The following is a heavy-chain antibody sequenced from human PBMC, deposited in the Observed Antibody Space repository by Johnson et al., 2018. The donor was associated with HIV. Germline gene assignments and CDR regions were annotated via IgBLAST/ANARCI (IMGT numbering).Heavy chain of an antibody. V-gene: IGHV3-72*01. CDR3: TRDRDGVGVS. J-gene: IGHJ3*01. Sequence: EVQLVESGGGVVRPGGSLRLSCAASGFIFSDHYMDWVRQAPGKGLEWVGRTRNKANSYTTDYAASVKGRFTISRDYSKNSVYLQRRSLKTEDTAVYYCTRDRDGVGVSWGQGTMVTVSS. D-gene: IGHD3-10*01. CDR1: GFIFSDHY. CDR2: TRNKANSYTT.